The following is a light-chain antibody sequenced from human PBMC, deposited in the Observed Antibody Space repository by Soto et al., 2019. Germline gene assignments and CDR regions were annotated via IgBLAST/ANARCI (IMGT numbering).Light chain of an antibody. CDR1: QSVSSN. V-gene: IGKV3-15*01. J-gene: IGKJ1*01. CDR2: GAS. Sequence: EIVMTQSPATLSVSPGERATLSCRASQSVSSNLAWYQQKPGQAPRLLIYGASTMATGIPARFRGSVCGTEFTLTISSLQSEDFAVYYCQQYNNWPAWTFGEGTKVEIK. CDR3: QQYNNWPAWT.